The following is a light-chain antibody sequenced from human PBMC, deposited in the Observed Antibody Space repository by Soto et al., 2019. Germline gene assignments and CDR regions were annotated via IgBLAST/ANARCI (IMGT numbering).Light chain of an antibody. CDR3: QKYDSAPLT. Sequence: DIQMTQSPSSLSASVGDRVTITCRASQGIRNYLAWYQQKPEKVPKLLVYGTSTLQSGVPSRFSGSGSGTDFTLTISSLQPEDVATYFCQKYDSAPLTFGGGTEVEIK. V-gene: IGKV1-27*01. CDR1: QGIRNY. J-gene: IGKJ4*01. CDR2: GTS.